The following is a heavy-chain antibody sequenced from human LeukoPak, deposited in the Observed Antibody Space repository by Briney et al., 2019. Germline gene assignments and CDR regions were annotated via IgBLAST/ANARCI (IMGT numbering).Heavy chain of an antibody. CDR1: GFTFSGSA. CDR3: TRLLVDTALNGFDI. CDR2: IRSRGNNYAT. D-gene: IGHD5-18*01. Sequence: TGGSLRLSCAASGFTFSGSAMHWVRQASGQGLEWVGRIRSRGNNYATTYAASVKGRFTISRDDSKSTAYLQMNSLKTEDTAVYYCTRLLVDTALNGFDIWGQGTMVTVSS. J-gene: IGHJ3*02. V-gene: IGHV3-73*01.